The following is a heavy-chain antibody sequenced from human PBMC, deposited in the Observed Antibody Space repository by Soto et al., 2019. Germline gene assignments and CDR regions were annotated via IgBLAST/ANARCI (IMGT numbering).Heavy chain of an antibody. J-gene: IGHJ4*02. V-gene: IGHV4-39*01. Sequence: SETLSLTCTVSGGSISSSSYYWGWIRQPPGKGLEWIGSIYYSGSTYHNPSLKSRVTISVDTSKNQFSLKLSSVTAADTAVYYCARLDVAAAGTTWGQGTLVTVS. CDR1: GGSISSSSYY. CDR3: ARLDVAAAGTT. D-gene: IGHD6-13*01. CDR2: IYYSGST.